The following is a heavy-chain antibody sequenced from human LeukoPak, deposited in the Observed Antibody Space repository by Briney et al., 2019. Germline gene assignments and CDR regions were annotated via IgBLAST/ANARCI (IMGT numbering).Heavy chain of an antibody. CDR2: IWYDGNNK. D-gene: IGHD5-12*01. V-gene: IGHV3-33*01. CDR3: ARDGNSGYDYPIFDY. CDR1: GFGFSNYG. Sequence: GGSLRLSCAASGFGFSNYGMHWVRQAPGKGLEWVAVIWYDGNNKYYADFVRGRFTISRDNSKNTLCLQMNSLRAEDTAVYYCARDGNSGYDYPIFDYWGQGTLVTVSS. J-gene: IGHJ4*02.